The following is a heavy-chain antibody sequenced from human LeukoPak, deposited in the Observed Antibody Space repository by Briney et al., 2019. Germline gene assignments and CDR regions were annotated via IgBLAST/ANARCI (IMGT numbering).Heavy chain of an antibody. V-gene: IGHV3-23*01. J-gene: IGHJ4*02. CDR2: ISYTGADT. CDR1: EFTFSSYP. D-gene: IGHD3-10*01. CDR3: GYGSGGYFPRYYFDY. Sequence: GGSLRLSCAASEFTFSSYPMNWVRQAPGKGLEWVSAISYTGADTFYADSVKGRFTISRDNSKDTLYLQLDRLRVEDTAVYYCGYGSGGYFPRYYFDYWGQGALVIVSS.